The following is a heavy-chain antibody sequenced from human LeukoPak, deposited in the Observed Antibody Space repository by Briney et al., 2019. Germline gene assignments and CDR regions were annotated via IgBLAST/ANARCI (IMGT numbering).Heavy chain of an antibody. Sequence: GGSLRLSCAASGFTFSSYSMDWVRQAPGKGLEWVANIKHDGSEKYYVDSVKGRFTISRDNAKDSLYLQMNSLRAQDTAVYYCARANSLGYWGQGTLVTVSS. CDR2: IKHDGSEK. D-gene: IGHD2/OR15-2a*01. CDR3: ARANSLGY. J-gene: IGHJ4*02. CDR1: GFTFSSYS. V-gene: IGHV3-7*01.